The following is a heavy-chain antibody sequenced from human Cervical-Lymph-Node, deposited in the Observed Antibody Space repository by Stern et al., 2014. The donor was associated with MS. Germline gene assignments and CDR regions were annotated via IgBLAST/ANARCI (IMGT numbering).Heavy chain of an antibody. CDR1: GYTFIRYY. Sequence: QFQLVQSGAQVKKPGASVKVSCKGSGYTFIRYYIQWVRQAPGQGLEWMGIVNANGGSARYAQKFQGRVTMASDTSTSTVSMELSSLRSEDTAVYYCATLYDSSGNYGMEVWGQGTTVIVSS. CDR3: ATLYDSSGNYGMEV. J-gene: IGHJ6*02. V-gene: IGHV1-46*01. CDR2: VNANGGSA. D-gene: IGHD5/OR15-5a*01.